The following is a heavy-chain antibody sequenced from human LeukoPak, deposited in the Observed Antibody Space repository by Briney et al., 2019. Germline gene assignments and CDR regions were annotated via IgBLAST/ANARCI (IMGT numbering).Heavy chain of an antibody. D-gene: IGHD6-19*01. J-gene: IGHJ3*02. CDR1: GGSFSGYY. CDR3: ARGPKYSSGWYCSDAFDI. V-gene: IGHV4-34*01. Sequence: SETLSLTCAVYGGSFSGYYWSWIRQPPGKGLEWIGEINHSGSTNYNPSLKSRVTISVDTSKNQFSLKLSSVTAADTAVYYCARGPKYSSGWYCSDAFDIWGQGTMVTVSS. CDR2: INHSGST.